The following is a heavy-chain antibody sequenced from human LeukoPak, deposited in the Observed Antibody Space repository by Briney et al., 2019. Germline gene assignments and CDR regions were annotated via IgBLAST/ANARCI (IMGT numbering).Heavy chain of an antibody. CDR3: ALWRGYGGYFDY. Sequence: SETLSLTCTVSGASIRTSYWSWIRQPPGKGLEWLGSIHNRGTSNYKSSLKGRLTISGDTSENQFSLKLNSVTAADTAVYYCALWRGYGGYFDYWGQGSLVTVSS. J-gene: IGHJ4*02. CDR2: IHNRGTS. V-gene: IGHV4-59*01. D-gene: IGHD4-23*01. CDR1: GASIRTSY.